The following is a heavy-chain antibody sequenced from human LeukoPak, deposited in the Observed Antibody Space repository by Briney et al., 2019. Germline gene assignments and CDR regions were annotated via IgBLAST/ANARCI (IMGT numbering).Heavy chain of an antibody. J-gene: IGHJ6*02. CDR3: ARDPRDYYYYGMDV. Sequence: PGGSLRLSCAASGFTFSSYAMSWVRHAPGKGLVWVSRINSDGSSTSYADSVKGRFTISRDNAKNTLYLQMNSLRAEDTAVYYCARDPRDYYYYGMDVWGQGTTVTVSS. CDR1: GFTFSSYA. CDR2: INSDGSST. V-gene: IGHV3-74*01.